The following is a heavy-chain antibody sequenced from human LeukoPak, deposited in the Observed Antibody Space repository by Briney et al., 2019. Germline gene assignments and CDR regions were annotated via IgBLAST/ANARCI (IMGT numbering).Heavy chain of an antibody. CDR2: FDPEDGET. D-gene: IGHD3-22*01. CDR1: GYTLTELS. CDR3: ATDAYYYDSSGYHSFDY. Sequence: ASVKVSCKVSGYTLTELSMHWVRQAPGKGLEWVGGFDPEDGETIYAQKFQGRVTMTEDTSTDTAYMELSSLRSEDTAVYYCATDAYYYDSSGYHSFDYWGQGTLVTVSS. V-gene: IGHV1-24*01. J-gene: IGHJ4*02.